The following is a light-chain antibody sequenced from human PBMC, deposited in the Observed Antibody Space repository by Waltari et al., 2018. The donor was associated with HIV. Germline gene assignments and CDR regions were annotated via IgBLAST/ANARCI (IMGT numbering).Light chain of an antibody. J-gene: IGLJ3*02. CDR2: VGTNGSH. CDR3: QTWDTGIQV. V-gene: IGLV4-69*01. Sequence: QVVLTQSPSASASLGASVKLTCTLSSGHNNYAIAWHQQQPEKGPRYLMRVGTNGSHTKGDGFPDRFSSSSSGTERCLIISSLQSEDEADYYCQTWDTGIQVFGGGTKLTVL. CDR1: SGHNNYA.